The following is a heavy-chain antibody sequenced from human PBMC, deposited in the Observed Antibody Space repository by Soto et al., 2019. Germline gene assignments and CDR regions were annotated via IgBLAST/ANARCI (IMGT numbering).Heavy chain of an antibody. D-gene: IGHD6-25*01. Sequence: QVQLQESGPGLVKPSETLSLTCTVSGASITQYYWNWIRQSPGKGLEWIVSVSSTGRTVFNPSLTSRVTLSLDTSKNQFSLTLNSMTAADTAVYYCARGGVSPYHNHEFDFWGQGTLVTVSS. CDR3: ARGGVSPYHNHEFDF. J-gene: IGHJ4*02. CDR1: GASITQYY. CDR2: VSSTGRT. V-gene: IGHV4-59*01.